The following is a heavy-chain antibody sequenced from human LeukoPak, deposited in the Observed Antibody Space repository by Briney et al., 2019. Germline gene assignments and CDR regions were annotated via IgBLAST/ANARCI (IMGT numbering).Heavy chain of an antibody. J-gene: IGHJ3*02. Sequence: SETLSLTCTVSGGSISTYYWSWIRQPPGKGLDWIGYIHYSGSTNYNPSLKSRVIISVDTSKNQFFLKLSSVTAADTAVYYCARVGFRTVFDIWGQGTMGTVSS. CDR2: IHYSGST. V-gene: IGHV4-59*01. CDR1: GGSISTYY. D-gene: IGHD3-10*01. CDR3: ARVGFRTVFDI.